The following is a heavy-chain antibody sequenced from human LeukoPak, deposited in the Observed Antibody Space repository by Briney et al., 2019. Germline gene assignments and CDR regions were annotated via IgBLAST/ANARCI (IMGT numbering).Heavy chain of an antibody. CDR1: GFTFSNYE. CDR2: ISSSGSTI. D-gene: IGHD5-18*01. J-gene: IGHJ4*02. Sequence: GGSLRLSCAASGFTFSNYEMNWVRQAPGKGLEWVSYISSSGSTIYYADSVRGRFTISRDNAKNSLYLQMNSLRAEDTAVYYCAQIYTYGSSQFDYWGQGTLVTVSS. CDR3: AQIYTYGSSQFDY. V-gene: IGHV3-48*03.